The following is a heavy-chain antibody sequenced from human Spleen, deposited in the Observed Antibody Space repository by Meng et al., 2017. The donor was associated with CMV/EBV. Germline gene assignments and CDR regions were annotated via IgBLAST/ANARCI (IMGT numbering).Heavy chain of an antibody. J-gene: IGHJ4*02. CDR1: GYTFTGYY. V-gene: IGHV1-2*02. CDR3: ARPEYSSSPLDY. Sequence: VQLGLSWAGVKKPGASVKVSCKASGYTFTGYYMPWVRQAPGQGLEWMGWINPNSGGTNYAQKFQGRVTMTRDTSISTAYMELSRLRSDDTAVYYCARPEYSSSPLDYWGQGTLVTVSS. CDR2: INPNSGGT. D-gene: IGHD6-6*01.